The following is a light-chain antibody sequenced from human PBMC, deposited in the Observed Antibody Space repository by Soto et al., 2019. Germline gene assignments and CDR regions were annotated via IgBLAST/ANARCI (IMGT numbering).Light chain of an antibody. Sequence: NQMTQSPSSLSASVGVRVTITCRACLGIRNDLGWYQQKAGKAPKRLIYAASSLQSGVPSRFSGSGSGTDFTLTISCLQSEDFAVYFCQQYKNWPPITFGQGTRLEI. CDR1: LGIRND. CDR3: QQYKNWPPIT. J-gene: IGKJ5*01. CDR2: AAS. V-gene: IGKV1-17*01.